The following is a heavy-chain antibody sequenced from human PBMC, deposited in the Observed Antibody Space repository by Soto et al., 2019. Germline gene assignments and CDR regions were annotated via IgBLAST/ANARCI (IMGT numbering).Heavy chain of an antibody. CDR2: VYNSGST. CDR3: ARDWGIVVVTAPSSLGY. J-gene: IGHJ4*02. V-gene: IGHV4-4*02. D-gene: IGHD2-21*02. CDR1: GGSISSSNW. Sequence: QVQLQESGPGRVKPSGTLSLTCAVSGGSISSSNWWSWVRQPPGKVLEWIGEVYNSGSTNYNPSLKSRVTISVDKSKDEFALKLSSVTAADTAVYYCARDWGIVVVTAPSSLGYWGQGTLVTVSS.